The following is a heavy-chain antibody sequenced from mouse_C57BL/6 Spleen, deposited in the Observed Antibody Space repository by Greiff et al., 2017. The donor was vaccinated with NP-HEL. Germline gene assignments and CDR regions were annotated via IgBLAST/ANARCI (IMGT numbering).Heavy chain of an antibody. Sequence: VKLMESGPGLVQPSQSLSITCTVSGFSLTRYGVHWVRQSPGKGLEWLGVIWRGGSTDYNAAFMSRLSITKDNSKSQVFFKMNSLQADDTAIYYCDKNDLLYGSSYGDMDYWGQGTSVTVSS. J-gene: IGHJ4*01. CDR1: GFSLTRYG. V-gene: IGHV2-5*01. CDR3: DKNDLLYGSSYGDMDY. D-gene: IGHD1-1*01. CDR2: IWRGGST.